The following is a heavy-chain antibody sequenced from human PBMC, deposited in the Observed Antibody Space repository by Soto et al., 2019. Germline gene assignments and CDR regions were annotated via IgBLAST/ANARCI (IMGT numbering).Heavy chain of an antibody. D-gene: IGHD3-22*01. V-gene: IGHV4-59*01. Sequence: PSRTLYLTCTVSGGSISSYDWSWIRQPPGKGLEWIGYIYYSGSTNYNPPLKSRVTISVDTSKNQFSLKLSSVTAADTAVYYCAGVIDSSGYYENWFDTCGQATLVTVSA. CDR1: GGSISSYD. J-gene: IGHJ5*02. CDR2: IYYSGST. CDR3: AGVIDSSGYYENWFDT.